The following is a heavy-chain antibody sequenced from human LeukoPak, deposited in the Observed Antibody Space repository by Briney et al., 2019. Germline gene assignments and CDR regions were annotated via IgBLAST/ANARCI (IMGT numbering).Heavy chain of an antibody. J-gene: IGHJ4*02. V-gene: IGHV4-39*01. CDR1: GVSIRSSTYY. Sequence: SETLSLTCTVSGVSIRSSTYYWGWIRQPPGKGLEWIGSIYYSGSTYYNPSLKSRVTISVDTSKNQFSLKLSSVTAADTAVYYCAKVAKYYYGSETYFFFEHWGQGILVTVSS. CDR2: IYYSGST. D-gene: IGHD3-10*01. CDR3: AKVAKYYYGSETYFFFEH.